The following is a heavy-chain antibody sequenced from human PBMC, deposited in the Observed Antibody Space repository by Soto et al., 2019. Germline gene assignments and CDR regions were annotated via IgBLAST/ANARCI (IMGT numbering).Heavy chain of an antibody. CDR2: MNPNSGGT. J-gene: IGHJ4*02. V-gene: IGHV1-2*04. D-gene: IGHD1-26*01. CDR3: ARSLLVPREALQWELLYFDY. CDR1: GYTFTGYY. Sequence: ASVKVSCKASGYTFTGYYMHWVRQAPGQGLEWMGWMNPNSGGTNYAQKFQGWVTMTRDTSISTAYMELSRLRSDNTAVYYCARSLLVPREALQWELLYFDYWGQGTLVTVSS.